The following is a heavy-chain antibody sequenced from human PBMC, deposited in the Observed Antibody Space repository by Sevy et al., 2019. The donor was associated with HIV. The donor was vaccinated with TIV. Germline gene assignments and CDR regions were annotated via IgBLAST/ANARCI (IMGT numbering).Heavy chain of an antibody. CDR1: GYTFTSYY. J-gene: IGHJ5*02. CDR3: ARDTDYYGSGTSRPENWFDP. Sequence: ASVKVSCKASGYTFTSYYMHWVRQAPGQGLEWMGIINPSGGSTSYAQKFQGRVTMTRDTSTSTVYMELSSLRSEDTAVYYCARDTDYYGSGTSRPENWFDPWGQGTLVTVSS. CDR2: INPSGGST. V-gene: IGHV1-46*01. D-gene: IGHD3-10*01.